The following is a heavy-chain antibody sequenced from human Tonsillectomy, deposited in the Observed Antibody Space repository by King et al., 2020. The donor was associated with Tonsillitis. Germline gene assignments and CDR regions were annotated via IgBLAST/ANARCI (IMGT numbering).Heavy chain of an antibody. Sequence: VQLVESGGGLVKPGGSLRLSCAASGITFSSYSMNWVRQAPGKGLEWVLSISSSSSYIYYADSVKGRFTISRDNAKNSLYLQMNSLRAEDTAVYYCARGQLLEWLLSAYYGMDVWGQGTTVTVSS. CDR1: GITFSSYS. CDR2: ISSSSSYI. V-gene: IGHV3-21*01. CDR3: ARGQLLEWLLSAYYGMDV. D-gene: IGHD3-3*01. J-gene: IGHJ6*02.